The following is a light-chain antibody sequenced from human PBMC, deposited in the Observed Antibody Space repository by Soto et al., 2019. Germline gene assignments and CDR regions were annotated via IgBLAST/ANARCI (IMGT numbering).Light chain of an antibody. CDR1: QSVTSNY. CDR2: GAS. CDR3: QQYGRSPTT. J-gene: IGKJ1*01. V-gene: IGKV3-20*01. Sequence: EIVMTQSPATLSVSPGERVTFSCRASQSVTSNYLAWYQQKPGQAPRLLFFGASIRATGIPDRFSGSGSGTDFTLTISRLEPEDFAVYHCQQYGRSPTTFGQGTKVDIK.